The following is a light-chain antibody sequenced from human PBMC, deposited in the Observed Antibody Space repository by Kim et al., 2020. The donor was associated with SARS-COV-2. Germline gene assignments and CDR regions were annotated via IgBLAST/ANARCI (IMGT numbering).Light chain of an antibody. CDR1: HIVSFAY. V-gene: IGKV3-20*01. CDR3: QHYTQQDDTSPRT. CDR2: ATS. Sequence: RATLSCRASHIVSFAYVAWYQQKPGQAPRLLIYATSSRATGIPARFSGSGSGTGFTLTISRLEPEDFATYYCQHYTQQDDTSPRTFGQGTKVDIK. J-gene: IGKJ1*01.